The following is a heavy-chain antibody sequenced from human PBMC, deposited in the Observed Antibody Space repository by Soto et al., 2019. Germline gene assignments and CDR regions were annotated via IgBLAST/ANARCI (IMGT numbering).Heavy chain of an antibody. J-gene: IGHJ2*01. D-gene: IGHD3-16*01. Sequence: EVQLVESGGGLVQPGGSLRLSCAASGFTFSDPYMDWVRQAPGKGLEWVSRTRNKANSYTTEYAASVKGRFTISREDSRNSLYLQMNSLKTEDTAVYYCARIMTNSWYFDLWGRGTLVTVSS. CDR2: TRNKANSYTT. CDR1: GFTFSDPY. V-gene: IGHV3-72*01. CDR3: ARIMTNSWYFDL.